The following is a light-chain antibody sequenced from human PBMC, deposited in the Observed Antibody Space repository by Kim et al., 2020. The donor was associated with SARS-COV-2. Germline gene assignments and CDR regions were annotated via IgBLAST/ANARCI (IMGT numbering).Light chain of an antibody. J-gene: IGKJ4*01. CDR1: QTFNSTF. Sequence: LAPGERATLSCRARQTFNSTFLAWYQQKPGQPPRLLISGTSTRATGIPDRFSGSGSGTDFTLTISRLEPEDFALYYCQQYDRPPLTFGRGTKLEI. CDR3: QQYDRPPLT. CDR2: GTS. V-gene: IGKV3-20*01.